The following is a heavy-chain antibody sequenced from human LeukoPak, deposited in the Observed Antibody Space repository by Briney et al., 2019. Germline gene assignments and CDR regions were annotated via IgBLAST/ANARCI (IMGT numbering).Heavy chain of an antibody. V-gene: IGHV6-1*01. CDR1: GDSVASNSAA. CDR2: TYYRSKWYD. D-gene: IGHD6-13*01. CDR3: TRDSGSSWYKVPFDS. Sequence: SQTLSLTCAISGDSVASNSAAWHWIRQSPSGGLEWLGRTYYRSKWYDDYAVSVKSRITINPDTSKNQFSLQLNSLTPEDTALYYCTRDSGSSWYKVPFDSWGQGTLVTVSS. J-gene: IGHJ4*02.